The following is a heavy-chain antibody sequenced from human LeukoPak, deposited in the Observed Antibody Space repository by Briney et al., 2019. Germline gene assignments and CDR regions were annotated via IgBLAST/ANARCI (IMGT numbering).Heavy chain of an antibody. V-gene: IGHV4-39*02. CDR2: VFYTGST. D-gene: IGHD2-21*02. CDR1: GGSINTNTYY. CDR3: ARPPNPPRTSYGDFEVGRARD. J-gene: IGHJ4*02. Sequence: PSETLSLTCTVSGGSINTNTYYWAWIRQPPGKGLEWIGCVFYTGSTYYSPSLKSRVTMSVDTSKNHFSLRLTSVTAADTAVYYCARPPNPPRTSYGDFEVGRARDWGQETLVTVSS.